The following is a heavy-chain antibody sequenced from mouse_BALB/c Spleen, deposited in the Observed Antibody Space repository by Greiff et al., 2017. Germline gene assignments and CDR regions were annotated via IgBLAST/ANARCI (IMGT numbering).Heavy chain of an antibody. V-gene: IGHV1-14*01. Sequence: EVKLMESGPELVKPGASVKMSCKASGYTFTSYVMHWVKQKPGQGLEWIGYINPYNDGTKYNEKFKGKATLTSDKSSSTAYMELSSLTSEDSAVYYCARRDYDDGFAYWGQGTLVTVSA. D-gene: IGHD2-4*01. J-gene: IGHJ3*01. CDR2: INPYNDGT. CDR1: GYTFTSYV. CDR3: ARRDYDDGFAY.